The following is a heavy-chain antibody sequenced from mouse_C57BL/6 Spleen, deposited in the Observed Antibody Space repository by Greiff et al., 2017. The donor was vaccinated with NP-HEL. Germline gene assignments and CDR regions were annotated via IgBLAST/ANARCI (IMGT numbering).Heavy chain of an antibody. J-gene: IGHJ2*01. V-gene: IGHV3-6*01. CDR1: GYSITSGYY. D-gene: IGHD2-4*01. CDR3: APYDYDDGYFDY. Sequence: EVKLQESGPGLVKPSQSLSLTCSVTGYSITSGYYWNWIRQFPGNKLEWMGYISYDGSNNYNPSLKNRISITRDTSKNQFFLKLTSVTTEDTATYYCAPYDYDDGYFDYWGQGTTLTVSS. CDR2: ISYDGSN.